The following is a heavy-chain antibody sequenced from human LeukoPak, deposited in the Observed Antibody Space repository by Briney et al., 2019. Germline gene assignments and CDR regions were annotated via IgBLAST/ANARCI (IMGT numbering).Heavy chain of an antibody. J-gene: IGHJ4*02. V-gene: IGHV4-30-2*01. CDR2: IYHSGST. Sequence: SETLSLTCTVSGGSISSGGYYWSWIRQPPGKGLEWIGYIYHSGSTYYNPSLKSRVTISVDRSKNQFSLKLSSVTAADTAVYYCARAEGQLEEYYFDYWGQGTLVTVSS. CDR3: ARAEGQLEEYYFDY. CDR1: GGSISSGGYY. D-gene: IGHD1-1*01.